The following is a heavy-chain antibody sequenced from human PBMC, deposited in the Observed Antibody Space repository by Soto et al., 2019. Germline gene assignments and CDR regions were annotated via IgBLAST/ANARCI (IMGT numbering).Heavy chain of an antibody. CDR3: AIVGFCSGGGCSALYYYYIMDL. Sequence: EGSLRLSCAASGFTFSSYGMHWVRQAPGKGLEWVAVIWYDGSNKYYADYVKGRFTISRDNSKNTLYLQMNSLRAEDTAVYYCAIVGFCSGGGCSALYYYYIMDLWGQGTTVTVSS. CDR2: IWYDGSNK. D-gene: IGHD2-15*01. V-gene: IGHV3-33*01. J-gene: IGHJ6*02. CDR1: GFTFSSYG.